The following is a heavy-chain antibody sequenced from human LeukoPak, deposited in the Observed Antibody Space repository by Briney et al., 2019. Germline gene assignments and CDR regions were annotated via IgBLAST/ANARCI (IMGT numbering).Heavy chain of an antibody. V-gene: IGHV4-59*01. D-gene: IGHD2-8*02. Sequence: HSETLSLTCTVSGGSISSYYWRWIRQPPGKRLEWIGYIYYSGSTNYNPSLKSRVTISVDTSKNQFSLNLNSVTAADTAVYYCARAVAYGIDTGYFDYWGQGTLVTVSS. CDR1: GGSISSYY. J-gene: IGHJ4*02. CDR3: ARAVAYGIDTGYFDY. CDR2: IYYSGST.